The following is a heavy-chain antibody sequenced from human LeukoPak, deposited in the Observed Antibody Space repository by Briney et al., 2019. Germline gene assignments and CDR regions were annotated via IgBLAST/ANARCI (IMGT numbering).Heavy chain of an antibody. Sequence: SETLSLTCAVYGGSFSGYYWSWIRQPPGKGLEWIGEINHSGSTNYNPSLKSRVTISVDTSKNQFSLKLSSVTAADTAVYYCALGAFAEYFQHWGQGTLVTVSS. J-gene: IGHJ1*01. D-gene: IGHD1-26*01. V-gene: IGHV4-34*01. CDR1: GGSFSGYY. CDR3: ALGAFAEYFQH. CDR2: INHSGST.